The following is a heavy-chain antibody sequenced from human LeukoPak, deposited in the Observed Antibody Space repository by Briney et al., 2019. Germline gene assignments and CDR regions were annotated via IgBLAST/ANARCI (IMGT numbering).Heavy chain of an antibody. Sequence: GASVKVSCKASGYTFTSYYMHWVRQAPGQGLEWMGIINPSGGSTSYAQKFQGRVTMTRDMSTSTVYMELSSLRSEDTAVYYCARGYHSGYDYFVKHPYYFDYWGQGTLVTVSS. CDR2: INPSGGST. D-gene: IGHD5-12*01. CDR1: GYTFTSYY. CDR3: ARGYHSGYDYFVKHPYYFDY. V-gene: IGHV1-46*01. J-gene: IGHJ4*02.